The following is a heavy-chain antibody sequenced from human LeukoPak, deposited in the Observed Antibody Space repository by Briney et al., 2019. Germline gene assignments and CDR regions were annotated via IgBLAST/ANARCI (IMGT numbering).Heavy chain of an antibody. CDR3: ANRYGDLDY. CDR2: ISGSGGST. V-gene: IGHV3-23*01. J-gene: IGHJ4*02. Sequence: PGGCLRLSCAASGFTFSSYAMSWVRQAPGKGLEWVSAISGSGGSTYYADSVKGRFTIYRDNSKNTLYLQMNSLRAGDTAVYYCANRYGDLDYWGQGTLVTVSS. D-gene: IGHD4-17*01. CDR1: GFTFSSYA.